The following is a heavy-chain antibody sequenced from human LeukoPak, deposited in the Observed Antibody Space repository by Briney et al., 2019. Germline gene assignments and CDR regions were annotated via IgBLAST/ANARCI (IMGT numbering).Heavy chain of an antibody. J-gene: IGHJ3*02. D-gene: IGHD3-3*01. Sequence: PGGSLRLSCAASGFTFDDYAMHWVRQAPGKGLEWVSGISWNSGSIGYADSVKGRFTISRDNAKNSLYLQMNSLRAEDTALYYCAKDPGYDLDPNDAFDIWGQGTMVTVSS. CDR2: ISWNSGSI. CDR3: AKDPGYDLDPNDAFDI. CDR1: GFTFDDYA. V-gene: IGHV3-9*01.